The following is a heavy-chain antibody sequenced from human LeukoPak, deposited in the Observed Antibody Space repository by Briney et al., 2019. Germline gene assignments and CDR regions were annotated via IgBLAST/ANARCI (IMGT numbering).Heavy chain of an antibody. Sequence: PGGSLRLSCAASGFTFDDYSVHWVRQAPGKGLEWVSLVSWNGVSTYYADSVKGRFTISRDNSKNSLYLQTNSLRTEDTALYYCAKERGSSGYFDYWGQGTLVTVSS. CDR1: GFTFDDYS. CDR3: AKERGSSGYFDY. V-gene: IGHV3-43*01. CDR2: VSWNGVST. D-gene: IGHD6-6*01. J-gene: IGHJ4*02.